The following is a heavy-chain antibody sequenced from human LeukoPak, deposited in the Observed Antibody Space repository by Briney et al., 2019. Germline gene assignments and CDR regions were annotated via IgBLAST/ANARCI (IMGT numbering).Heavy chain of an antibody. J-gene: IGHJ4*02. CDR1: GGTFSNSG. D-gene: IGHD3-3*01. Sequence: SVKVSCKTSGGTFSNSGISWVRQAPGQGPEWMGGIIPVFGTPNYAQKFQGRLTITADRSTTTAYMELSSLTSDDTAVYYCARERLARFPYFDYWGQGTLVAVSS. CDR2: IIPVFGTP. CDR3: ARERLARFPYFDY. V-gene: IGHV1-69*06.